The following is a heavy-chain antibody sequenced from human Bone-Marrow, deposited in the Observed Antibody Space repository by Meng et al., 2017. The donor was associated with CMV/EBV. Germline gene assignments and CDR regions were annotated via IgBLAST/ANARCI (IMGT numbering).Heavy chain of an antibody. V-gene: IGHV4-39*07. D-gene: IGHD6-6*01. CDR2: INHSGST. CDR1: GGSINSSNYY. Sequence: SETLSLTCSVSGGSINSSNYYWGWIRQPPGKGLEWIGEINHSGSTNYNPSLKSRVTISVDTSKNQFSLKLTSVTVADTAVYYCARIKISSSSYLFDYWGRGTLVTFSS. J-gene: IGHJ4*02. CDR3: ARIKISSSSYLFDY.